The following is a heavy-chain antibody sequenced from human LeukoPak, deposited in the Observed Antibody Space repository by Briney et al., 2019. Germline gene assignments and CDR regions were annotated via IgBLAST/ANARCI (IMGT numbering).Heavy chain of an antibody. D-gene: IGHD5-12*01. CDR2: IWYDGSNK. V-gene: IGHV3-33*01. CDR3: ARVSSGYELDY. Sequence: GRSPRLSCAASGFTFSSYGMLWVRQAPGKGLEWVAVIWYDGSNKYYADSVKGRFTISRDNSKNTLYLQMNSLRAEDTAVYYCARVSSGYELDYWGQGTLVTVSS. CDR1: GFTFSSYG. J-gene: IGHJ4*02.